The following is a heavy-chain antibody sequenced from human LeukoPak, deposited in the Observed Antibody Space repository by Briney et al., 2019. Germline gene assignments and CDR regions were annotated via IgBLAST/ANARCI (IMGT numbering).Heavy chain of an antibody. CDR2: IYYSGST. CDR1: GGSITNSFYY. J-gene: IGHJ1*01. CDR3: ASPRGDDSGGYYTWYFHH. D-gene: IGHD3-22*01. Sequence: SETLSLTCTVSGGSITNSFYYWGWIRQPPGKGLEWIGSIYYSGSTYYNLSLKSRVTISVDTSKKQFSLKLSSVTAADTAVYFCASPRGDDSGGYYTWYFHHWGQGILVTVSS. V-gene: IGHV4-39*07.